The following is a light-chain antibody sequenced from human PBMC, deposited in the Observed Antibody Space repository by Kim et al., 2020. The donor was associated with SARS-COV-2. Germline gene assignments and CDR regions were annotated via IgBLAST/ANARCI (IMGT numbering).Light chain of an antibody. CDR2: YDS. J-gene: IGLJ3*02. CDR1: NIGGKS. V-gene: IGLV3-21*04. CDR3: QVWDSNSDHQV. Sequence: SYELTQPPSVSLAPGETARLTCGGDNIGGKSVHWYQQKPGQAPMLVIYYDSDRSSGIPERFSGSNSGNTATLTISRVEAGDEADYYCQVWDSNSDHQVFGGGTKLTVL.